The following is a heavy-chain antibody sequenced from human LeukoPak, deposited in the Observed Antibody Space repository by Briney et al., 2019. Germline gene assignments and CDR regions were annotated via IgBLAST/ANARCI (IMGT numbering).Heavy chain of an antibody. V-gene: IGHV4-30-4*01. J-gene: IGHJ5*02. Sequence: SETLSLTCTVSGGSMSSGDYYWSWIRQPPGKGLEWIGHIHYSGSTYYNPSLKSRVTISVDTSKNQFSLKLTSVTAADTAIYYCARAQYYDILTHSNWFDPWGQGTLVSVSS. CDR2: IHYSGST. CDR1: GGSMSSGDYY. CDR3: ARAQYYDILTHSNWFDP. D-gene: IGHD3-9*01.